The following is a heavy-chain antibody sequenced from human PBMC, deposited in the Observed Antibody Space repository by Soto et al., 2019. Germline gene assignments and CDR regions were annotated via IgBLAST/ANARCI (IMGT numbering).Heavy chain of an antibody. CDR2: IYYSGST. J-gene: IGHJ6*02. V-gene: IGHV4-59*03. Sequence: SETLSLTCTVSGGSISSYYWSWIRQPPGKGLEWIGCIYYSGSTNYNPSLKSRVAISIDRQKSQFSPQLSSVTVADTALYYCAGGMSIVVSTRRLMDFSAQGTTVTVSS. D-gene: IGHD3-22*01. CDR1: GGSISSYY. CDR3: AGGMSIVVSTRRLMDF.